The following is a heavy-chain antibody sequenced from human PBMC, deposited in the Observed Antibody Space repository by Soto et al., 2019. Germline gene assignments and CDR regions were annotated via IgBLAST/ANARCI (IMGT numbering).Heavy chain of an antibody. V-gene: IGHV3-33*01. CDR2: IWYDGSNK. CDR3: ARGRMGTDRGAFDI. Sequence: QVQLVESGGGVVQPGRSLRFSCAASGFTFSSYGMHWVRQAPGKGLEWVAVIWYDGSNKYYADSVKGRFTISRDNSKNTLYLQMNSLRAEDTAVYYCARGRMGTDRGAFDIWGQGTMVTVSS. CDR1: GFTFSSYG. D-gene: IGHD1-1*01. J-gene: IGHJ3*02.